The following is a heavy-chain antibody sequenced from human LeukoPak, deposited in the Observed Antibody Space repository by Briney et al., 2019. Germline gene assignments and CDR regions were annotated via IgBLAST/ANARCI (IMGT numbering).Heavy chain of an antibody. Sequence: GGSLRLSCSVSGFTFSLYWMTWVRQAPGKGLEWVANIKQDGSEKYYVDSVKGRFTISRDNAKTSLFLQMTSLRAEDTAMYYCASSGSYRFDYWGQGTLVTVSS. J-gene: IGHJ4*02. CDR3: ASSGSYRFDY. D-gene: IGHD1-26*01. V-gene: IGHV3-7*03. CDR2: IKQDGSEK. CDR1: GFTFSLYW.